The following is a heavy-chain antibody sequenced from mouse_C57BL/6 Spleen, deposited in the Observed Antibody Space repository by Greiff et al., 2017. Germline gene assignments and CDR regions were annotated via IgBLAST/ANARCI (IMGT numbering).Heavy chain of an antibody. CDR3: ARDGDPFAY. V-gene: IGHV5-4*01. CDR1: GFTFSSYA. D-gene: IGHD2-13*01. Sequence: EVMLVESGGGLVKPGGSLKLSCAASGFTFSSYAMSWVRQTPEKRLEWVATISDGGSYTYYPDNVKGRFTISRDNAKNNLYLQMSHLKSEDTAMYYHARDGDPFAYWGQGTLVTVSA. J-gene: IGHJ3*01. CDR2: ISDGGSYT.